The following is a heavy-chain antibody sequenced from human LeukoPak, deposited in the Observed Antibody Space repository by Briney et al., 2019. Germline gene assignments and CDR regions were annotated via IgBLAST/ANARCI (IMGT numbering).Heavy chain of an antibody. D-gene: IGHD3-3*01. CDR1: GGSISSGGYY. CDR3: ASVRYDFWSGYSR. Sequence: PSETLSLTCTVSGGSISSGGYYWGWIRQPPGKGLEWIGSFYYSGSTYYNPSLKSRVTISVDTSRNQFSLKLSSVTAADTAVYYCASVRYDFWSGYSRWGQGTLVTVSS. J-gene: IGHJ4*02. CDR2: FYYSGST. V-gene: IGHV4-39*01.